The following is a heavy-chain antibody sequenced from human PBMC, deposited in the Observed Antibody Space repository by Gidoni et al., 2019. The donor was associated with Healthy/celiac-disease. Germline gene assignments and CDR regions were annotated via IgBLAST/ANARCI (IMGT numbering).Heavy chain of an antibody. CDR3: ARDYDFEGMDV. CDR1: GYTFTGYS. CDR2: INPNMCGT. V-gene: IGHV1-2*04. J-gene: IGHJ6*02. Sequence: QVQLVPSVAEVKQPRASVKVSCTASGYTFTGYSMHWVRQAPGQGLEWMGWINPNMCGTNYAQKFQGWVTMTRDTSISTAYMELSRLRSDDTAVYYCARDYDFEGMDVGGQGTTVTVSS. D-gene: IGHD3-3*01.